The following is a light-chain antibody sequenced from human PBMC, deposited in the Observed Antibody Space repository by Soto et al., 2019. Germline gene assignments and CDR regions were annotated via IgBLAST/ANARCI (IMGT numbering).Light chain of an antibody. CDR1: QNINNY. V-gene: IGKV1-33*01. Sequence: DIPMTLSLSSLSASVGDRVTITCQASQNINNYLNWYQQKPGRAPKLLIYDASNLEAGVPSRFRGSGSGTDFTFTISRLQPEDIATYYCQQYENRPTFGQGTRLEIK. J-gene: IGKJ5*01. CDR2: DAS. CDR3: QQYENRPT.